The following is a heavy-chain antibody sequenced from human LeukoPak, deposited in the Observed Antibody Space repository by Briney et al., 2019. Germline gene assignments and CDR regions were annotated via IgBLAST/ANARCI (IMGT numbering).Heavy chain of an antibody. Sequence: SETLSLTCTVSGGSISSYYWSWIRQPAGKGLEWIGRIYTSGSTNYNPSLKSRVTMSVDTSKNQFSLKLSSVTAADTAVYYCARDQSTVTTYYYYYYYVDVWGKGTTVTVSS. D-gene: IGHD4-17*01. V-gene: IGHV4-4*07. J-gene: IGHJ6*03. CDR2: IYTSGST. CDR3: ARDQSTVTTYYYYYYYVDV. CDR1: GGSISSYY.